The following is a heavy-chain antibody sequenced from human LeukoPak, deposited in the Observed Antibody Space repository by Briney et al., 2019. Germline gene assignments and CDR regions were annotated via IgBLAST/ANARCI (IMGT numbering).Heavy chain of an antibody. J-gene: IGHJ2*01. CDR3: ARAKGYPPDWYFDL. D-gene: IGHD3-16*02. CDR2: VNNDESHT. V-gene: IGHV3-74*01. CDR1: GFTFSSYW. Sequence: GGSLRLSCAASGFTFSSYWMHWVRQAPGKGLVWVSRVNNDESHTTYADSVKGRFTISRDNAKNTLYLQMNSLSVEDTAVYYCARAKGYPPDWYFDLWGRGSLVTVSS.